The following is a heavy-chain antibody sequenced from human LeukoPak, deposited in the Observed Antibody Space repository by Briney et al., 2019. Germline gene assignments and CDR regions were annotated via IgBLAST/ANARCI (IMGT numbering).Heavy chain of an antibody. CDR2: ISGSGGST. J-gene: IGHJ6*02. CDR1: GFTFSNYA. Sequence: PGGSLRLSCAASGFTFSNYAMTWVRQAPGKGLEWVSGISGSGGSTYYADSVKGRFTISRDNSKDTLYLQMNSLRAEDTAIYYCSKGEAERIVVVTPIRSHYYGMDVWGQGTTVTVSS. V-gene: IGHV3-23*01. CDR3: SKGEAERIVVVTPIRSHYYGMDV. D-gene: IGHD2-21*02.